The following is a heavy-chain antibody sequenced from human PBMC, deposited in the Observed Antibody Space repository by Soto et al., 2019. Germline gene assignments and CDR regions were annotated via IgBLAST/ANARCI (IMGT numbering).Heavy chain of an antibody. CDR1: GGSISSGGYY. CDR3: ARAWRGDDNWFAP. V-gene: IGHV4-31*03. Sequence: QVQLQESGPGLVKPSQTLSLTCTVSGGSISSGGYYWSWIRQHPGKGLEWIGYIYYSGSTYYNPSLKSRVTISVDPAKNQSARKRSSVPAADTAVYYCARAWRGDDNWFAPWGQGTLVTVSS. CDR2: IYYSGST. J-gene: IGHJ5*02. D-gene: IGHD3-16*01.